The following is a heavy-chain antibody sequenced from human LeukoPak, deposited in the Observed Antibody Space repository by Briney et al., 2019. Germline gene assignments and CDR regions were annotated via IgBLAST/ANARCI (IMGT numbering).Heavy chain of an antibody. CDR1: GGSISSGSYY. V-gene: IGHV4-61*02. Sequence: SETLSLTCTVSGGSISSGSYYWSWIRQPAGKGLEWIGRIYTSGSTNYNPSLKSRVTISVDTSKNQFSLKLSSVTAADTAVYYCARLVPSKYYDILTGYYPGYYYYYYMDVWGKGTTVTISS. D-gene: IGHD3-9*01. CDR2: IYTSGST. J-gene: IGHJ6*03. CDR3: ARLVPSKYYDILTGYYPGYYYYYYMDV.